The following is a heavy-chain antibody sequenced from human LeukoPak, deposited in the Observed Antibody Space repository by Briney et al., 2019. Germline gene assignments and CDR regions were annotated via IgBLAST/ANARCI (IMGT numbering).Heavy chain of an antibody. CDR3: AAHITIFGVVTDLDY. CDR2: FDPEDGET. D-gene: IGHD3-3*01. V-gene: IGHV1-24*01. J-gene: IGHJ4*02. CDR1: GYTLTELS. Sequence: GASVKVSCKVSGYTLTELSMHWVRQAPGKGLEWMGGFDPEDGETIYAQKFQGRVTMTEDTSTDTAYMELSRLRSDDTAVYYCAAHITIFGVVTDLDYWGQGTLVTVSS.